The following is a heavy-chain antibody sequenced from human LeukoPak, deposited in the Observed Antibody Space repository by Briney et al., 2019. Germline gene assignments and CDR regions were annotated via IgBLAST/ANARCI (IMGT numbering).Heavy chain of an antibody. CDR1: GYSFSSYW. D-gene: IGHD2-15*01. V-gene: IGHV5-51*01. CDR3: ARHSSYCSATSCFPKE. Sequence: GESLKISCKGSGYSFSSYWIGWVRQMPGKGLEWMGIINPGDSYIRYGPSFQGQITISVDKSIKTAYLQWGSLKASDTAMYYCARHSSYCSATSCFPKEWGQGTLVTVSS. J-gene: IGHJ4*02. CDR2: INPGDSYI.